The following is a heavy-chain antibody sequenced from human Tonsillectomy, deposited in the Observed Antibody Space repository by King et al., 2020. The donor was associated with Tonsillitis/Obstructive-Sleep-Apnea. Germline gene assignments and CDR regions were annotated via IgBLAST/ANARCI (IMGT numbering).Heavy chain of an antibody. J-gene: IGHJ4*02. CDR2: IYHSGST. CDR1: GGFISSSNW. Sequence: QLQESGPGLVKPSGTRSLTCAVSGGFISSSNWWGLFRSPPGNGLEWMWVIYHSGSTNYNPALTSLVTISVDKSKNQFSLKLSSVTAADTAVYYCARASFDYWGQGTLVTVSS. CDR3: ARASFDY. V-gene: IGHV4-4*02.